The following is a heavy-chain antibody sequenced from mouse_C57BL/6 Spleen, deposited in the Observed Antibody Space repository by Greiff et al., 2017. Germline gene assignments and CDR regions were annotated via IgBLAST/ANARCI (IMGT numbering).Heavy chain of an antibody. CDR1: GYTFTSYT. Sequence: VQLQQSGAELARPGASVKMSCKASGYTFTSYTMHWVKQRPGKGLEWIGYINPSSGYTKYNQKFKDKATLTADKSSITAYMQLSSLTSEDSAVYYCARLDRFDYWGQGTTLTVSS. CDR2: INPSSGYT. CDR3: ARLDRFDY. J-gene: IGHJ2*01. V-gene: IGHV1-4*01.